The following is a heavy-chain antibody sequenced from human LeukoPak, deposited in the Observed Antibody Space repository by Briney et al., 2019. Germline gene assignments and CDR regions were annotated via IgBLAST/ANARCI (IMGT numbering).Heavy chain of an antibody. CDR3: ARDRDSSGWYEGFDY. V-gene: IGHV3-30-3*01. D-gene: IGHD6-19*01. CDR1: GFTFSSSA. J-gene: IGHJ4*02. Sequence: GRSLSLSCAASGFTFSSSAMHWVRQAPDKGLEWVAVISYDGSNKYYADSVKGRFTISRDNSKNTLYLQMNSLRADDTAVYYCARDRDSSGWYEGFDYWGQGTLVTVSS. CDR2: ISYDGSNK.